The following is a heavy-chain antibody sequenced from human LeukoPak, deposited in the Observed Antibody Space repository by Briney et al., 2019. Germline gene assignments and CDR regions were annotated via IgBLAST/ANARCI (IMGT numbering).Heavy chain of an antibody. D-gene: IGHD6-19*01. CDR3: AKVPRYSSGPDAFDI. CDR2: ISGSSTGT. Sequence: GGSLRLSCAASGFTFSSYTMNWVRQAPGQGLEWVSAISGSSTGTNYADSVKDRFTISCDNSKNTLYLQMSILGAEDTAIYYCAKVPRYSSGPDAFDIWGQGTMVTVSS. CDR1: GFTFSSYT. J-gene: IGHJ3*02. V-gene: IGHV3-23*01.